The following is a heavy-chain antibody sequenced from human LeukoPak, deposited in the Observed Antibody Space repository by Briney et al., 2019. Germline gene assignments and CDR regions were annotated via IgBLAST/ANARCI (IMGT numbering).Heavy chain of an antibody. CDR2: ISEYGCHT. D-gene: IGHD6-13*01. Sequence: GGSLRLSCAASGFTFDDYAMHWVRQAPGKGLEWVSLISEYGCHTFYADSVKGRFTISRDNSKHSLYLQMNSLRTEHTALYYCAKAVGGSSWSYFDYWGQGTLVTVSS. CDR1: GFTFDDYA. J-gene: IGHJ4*02. CDR3: AKAVGGSSWSYFDY. V-gene: IGHV3-43*02.